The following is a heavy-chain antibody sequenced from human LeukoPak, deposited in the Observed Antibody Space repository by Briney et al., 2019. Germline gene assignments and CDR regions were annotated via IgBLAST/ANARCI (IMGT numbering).Heavy chain of an antibody. V-gene: IGHV3-64D*09. Sequence: GGSLRLSCLVSGFTLSRYAMHWVRQAPGKGLRYVSSISSDGRSTYYADSVKGRFSISRDNSKNTLYLQMSSLRVEDTAVYYCLKDRYVDYWGQGTLVTVSS. CDR3: LKDRYVDY. D-gene: IGHD3-16*01. J-gene: IGHJ4*02. CDR2: ISSDGRST. CDR1: GFTLSRYA.